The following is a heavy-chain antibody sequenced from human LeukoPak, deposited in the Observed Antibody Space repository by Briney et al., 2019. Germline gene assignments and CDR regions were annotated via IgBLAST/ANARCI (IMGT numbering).Heavy chain of an antibody. CDR3: AKDIGSYYDY. V-gene: IGHV3-30*02. J-gene: IGHJ4*02. CDR1: VFTFSSNG. CDR2: IQYDGSMK. D-gene: IGHD3-10*01. Sequence: SGGSLRLSCVASVFTFSSNGMHWVRQAPGKGLEWVTFIQYDGSMKCYADSVKGRFTISRDNSKNTLYLEMNSLRAEDTAVYYCAKDIGSYYDYWGQGILVTVSS.